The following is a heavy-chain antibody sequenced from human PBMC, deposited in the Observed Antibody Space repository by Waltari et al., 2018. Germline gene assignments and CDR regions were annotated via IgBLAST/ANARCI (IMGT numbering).Heavy chain of an antibody. CDR1: GASITIRNYY. D-gene: IGHD1-1*01. J-gene: IGHJ4*02. Sequence: QLQLQESGPGLVKPSETLSLTCTVSGASITIRNYYWGWIRPSPGKGLEWLGSLYFSGNTYYKPSLVSRLTMSVDTSKNQFYLRLNSVTAADRGVYYCTRHTTALAGTFSEFDYWGQGTLVAVSS. V-gene: IGHV4-39*01. CDR2: LYFSGNT. CDR3: TRHTTALAGTFSEFDY.